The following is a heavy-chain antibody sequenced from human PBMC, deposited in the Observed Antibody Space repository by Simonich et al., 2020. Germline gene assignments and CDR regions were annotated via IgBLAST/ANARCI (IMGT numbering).Heavy chain of an antibody. J-gene: IGHJ4*02. D-gene: IGHD2-15*01. CDR3: ARASRGTWWYYYFDY. Sequence: QVQLVQSGAEVKKPGASVKVSCKASGYTFTSYVISWVRQAPGQGLEWMGWFSAYNGNTNYSQKLQGRVTMTTDTSTSTAYMELRSLRADDTAVYYCARASRGTWWYYYFDYWGQGTLVTVSS. CDR2: FSAYNGNT. V-gene: IGHV1-18*01. CDR1: GYTFTSYV.